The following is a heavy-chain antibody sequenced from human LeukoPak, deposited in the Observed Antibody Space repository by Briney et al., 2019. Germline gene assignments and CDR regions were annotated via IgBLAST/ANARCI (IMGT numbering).Heavy chain of an antibody. V-gene: IGHV4-34*01. CDR1: GGSFSGYY. Sequence: TSETLSLTCAVYGGSFSGYYWSWIRQPPGKGLEWIGEINHSGSTNYNPSLKSRVTISVDTSKNQFSLKLSSVTAADTAVYYCARRREDPGHYYYYGMDVWGQGTTVTVSS. J-gene: IGHJ6*02. D-gene: IGHD5-24*01. CDR3: ARRREDPGHYYYYGMDV. CDR2: INHSGST.